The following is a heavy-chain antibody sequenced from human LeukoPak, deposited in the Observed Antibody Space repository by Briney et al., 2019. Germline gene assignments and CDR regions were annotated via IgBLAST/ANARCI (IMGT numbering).Heavy chain of an antibody. Sequence: GGSLRLSCAASGFTFSSYSMNWVRQAPGKGLEWVSYISSSSSTIYYADPVKGRFTISRDNAKNSLYLQMNSLRAEDTAVYYCARNWFDPWGQGTLVTVSS. J-gene: IGHJ5*02. CDR2: ISSSSSTI. CDR1: GFTFSSYS. CDR3: ARNWFDP. V-gene: IGHV3-48*01.